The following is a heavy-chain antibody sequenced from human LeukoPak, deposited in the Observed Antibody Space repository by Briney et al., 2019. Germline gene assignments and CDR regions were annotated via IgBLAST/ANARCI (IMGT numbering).Heavy chain of an antibody. D-gene: IGHD4-11*01. V-gene: IGHV4-61*02. Sequence: PSQTLSLTCTVSGGSISSGSYYWSWIRQPAGKGLEWIGRIYTSGSTNYNPSLKSRVTISVDTSKNQFSLKLSSVTAADTAVYYCARQARRTVTTEEPFDYWGQGTLVTVSS. CDR1: GGSISSGSYY. J-gene: IGHJ4*02. CDR3: ARQARRTVTTEEPFDY. CDR2: IYTSGST.